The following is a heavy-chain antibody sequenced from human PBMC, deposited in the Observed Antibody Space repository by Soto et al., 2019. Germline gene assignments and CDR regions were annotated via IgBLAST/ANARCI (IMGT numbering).Heavy chain of an antibody. V-gene: IGHV1-8*01. D-gene: IGHD3-3*01. CDR3: ARGKRPLYYDFWTYAMDV. CDR2: MNPNTSDT. Sequence: ASVKVSCKASGYTFTGDDINWVRQATGQGLEWMGWMNPNTSDTAYAQEFQGRVTMTRNTSISTAYMELSSLRSEDTAVYYCARGKRPLYYDFWTYAMDVWGQGTTVTVSS. J-gene: IGHJ6*02. CDR1: GYTFTGDD.